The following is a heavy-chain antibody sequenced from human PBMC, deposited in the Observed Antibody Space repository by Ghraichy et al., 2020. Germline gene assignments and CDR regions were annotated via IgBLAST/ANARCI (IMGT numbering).Heavy chain of an antibody. J-gene: IGHJ4*02. D-gene: IGHD3-22*01. CDR3: ARLSNLYYDSSGYQTYHFDY. V-gene: IGHV2-70*11. CDR2: IDWDDDK. Sequence: SGPTLVKPTQTLTLTCTFSGFSLSTSGMCVSWIRQPPGKALEWLARIDWDDDKYYSTSLKTRLTISKDTSKNQVVLTMTNMDPVDTATYYCARLSNLYYDSSGYQTYHFDYWGQGTLVTVSS. CDR1: GFSLSTSGMC.